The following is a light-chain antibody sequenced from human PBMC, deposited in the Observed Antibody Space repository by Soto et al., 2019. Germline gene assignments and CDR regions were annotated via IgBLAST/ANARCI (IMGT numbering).Light chain of an antibody. CDR1: QSVTGNS. CDR2: TSS. V-gene: IGKV1-5*03. J-gene: IGKJ1*01. CDR3: HHYYWHGT. Sequence: NKSPVTLSLSHGDGFTLSCMASQSVTGNSLAWYQQKPRKAPKLLIYTSSSLDSGAPSSFSGSGSGTEFTLTSSRLQDDAFASYYQHHYYWHGTFGQGTKVDIK.